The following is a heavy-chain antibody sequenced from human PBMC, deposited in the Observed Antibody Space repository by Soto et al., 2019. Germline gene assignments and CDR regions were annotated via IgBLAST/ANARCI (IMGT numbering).Heavy chain of an antibody. CDR3: AGPSCSGGSCYHLGY. CDR2: INAGNGNT. D-gene: IGHD2-15*01. J-gene: IGHJ4*02. V-gene: IGHV1-3*01. CDR1: GYTFTSYA. Sequence: GASVKVSCKASGYTFTSYAMHWVRQAPGQRLEWMGWINAGNGNTKYSQKFQGRVTITRDTSVSTAYMELSSLRSEDTAVYYCAGPSCSGGSCYHLGYWGQGTLVTVSS.